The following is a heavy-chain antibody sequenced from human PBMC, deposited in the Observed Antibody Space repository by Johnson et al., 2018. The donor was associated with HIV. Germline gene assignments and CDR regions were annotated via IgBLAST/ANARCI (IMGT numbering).Heavy chain of an antibody. CDR2: ICYDGSNK. Sequence: QVQLVESGGGLVQPGGSLRLSCAASEFTVSANYMSWVRQAPGKGLEWVAVICYDGSNKYYVVSVKGRFTISRENSKNTLYVQMNSLRAEDTAVYYCAKGISSLDAFDIWGQGTLVTVSS. D-gene: IGHD2-21*01. CDR3: AKGISSLDAFDI. V-gene: IGHV3-33*06. CDR1: EFTVSANY. J-gene: IGHJ3*02.